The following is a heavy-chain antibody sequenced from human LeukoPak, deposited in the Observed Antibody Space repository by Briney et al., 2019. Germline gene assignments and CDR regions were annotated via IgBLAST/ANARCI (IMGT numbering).Heavy chain of an antibody. CDR1: GGSISSYY. CDR3: ANFGPLAFDI. J-gene: IGHJ3*02. V-gene: IGHV4-59*01. CDR2: IYYSGST. D-gene: IGHD3-10*01. Sequence: PSETLSLTCTVSGGSISSYYWSWIRQPPGKGLGWIGYIYYSGSTNYNPSLKSRVTISVDTSKNQFSLKLSSVTAADTAVYYCANFGPLAFDIWGQGTMVTVSS.